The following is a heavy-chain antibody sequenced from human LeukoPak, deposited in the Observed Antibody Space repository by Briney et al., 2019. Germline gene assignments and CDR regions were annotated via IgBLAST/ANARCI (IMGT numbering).Heavy chain of an antibody. CDR1: GFTVSSYS. J-gene: IGHJ4*02. V-gene: IGHV3-21*01. CDR3: ARDSDGIAAPFDY. D-gene: IGHD6-13*01. CDR2: INILSNYI. Sequence: PGGSLRLSCAASGFTVSSYSMNWVRQAPGKGLEWVSSINILSNYIYYADSVKGRFTISRDNAKNSLYLQMNSLRAEDTAVYYCARDSDGIAAPFDYWGQGTLVTVSS.